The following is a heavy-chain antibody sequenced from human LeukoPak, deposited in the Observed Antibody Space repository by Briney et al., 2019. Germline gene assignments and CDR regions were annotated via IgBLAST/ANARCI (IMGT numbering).Heavy chain of an antibody. Sequence: GGSLRLSCAPSGFTFDDYGMSWVRQAPGKGLEWVAVISYDGSNKYYADSVKGRFTISRDNSKNTLYLQMNSLRAEDTAVYYCARGPVPAAKLDYWGQGTLVTVSS. CDR2: ISYDGSNK. J-gene: IGHJ4*02. D-gene: IGHD2-2*01. CDR3: ARGPVPAAKLDY. V-gene: IGHV3-30*03. CDR1: GFTFDDYG.